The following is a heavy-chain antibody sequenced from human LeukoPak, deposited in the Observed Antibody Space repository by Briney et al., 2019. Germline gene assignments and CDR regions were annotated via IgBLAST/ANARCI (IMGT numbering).Heavy chain of an antibody. Sequence: GGSLRLSCAASGFTFSSYEMNWVRQAPGKGLEWVSYISSSGSTIYYADSVKGRFTISRDNAKNSLYLQMNSLRAEDTAVYYCARDAGTDSSGYQYWGQGTLVTVSS. CDR1: GFTFSSYE. CDR3: ARDAGTDSSGYQY. CDR2: ISSSGSTI. V-gene: IGHV3-48*03. D-gene: IGHD3-22*01. J-gene: IGHJ4*02.